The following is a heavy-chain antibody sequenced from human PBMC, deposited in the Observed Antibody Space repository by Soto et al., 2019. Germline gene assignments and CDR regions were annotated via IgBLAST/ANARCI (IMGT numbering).Heavy chain of an antibody. CDR1: GGTFSSYA. J-gene: IGHJ4*02. CDR2: IIPIFGTA. V-gene: IGHV1-69*01. D-gene: IGHD6-19*01. CDR3: ARERIAVAGTELWVFDY. Sequence: QVQLVQSGAEVKKPGSSVKVSCKASGGTFSSYAISWVRQAPGQGLEWMGGIIPIFGTANYAQKFQGRVTITADESTSTAYMELSSRRSEDTAVYYCARERIAVAGTELWVFDYWGQGTLVTVSS.